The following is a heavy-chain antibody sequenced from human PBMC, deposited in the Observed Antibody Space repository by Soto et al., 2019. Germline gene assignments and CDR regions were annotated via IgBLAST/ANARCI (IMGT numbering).Heavy chain of an antibody. D-gene: IGHD6-13*01. CDR2: INPSGGST. V-gene: IGHV1-46*01. J-gene: IGHJ5*02. CDR3: ARGLSYSSSWYLAMGLWFDP. Sequence: ASVKVSCKASGYTFTSYYMHWVRQAPGQGLEWMGIINPSGGSTSCAQKFQGRVTMTRDTSTSTVYMELSSLRSEDTAVYYCARGLSYSSSWYLAMGLWFDPWGQGTLVTVSS. CDR1: GYTFTSYY.